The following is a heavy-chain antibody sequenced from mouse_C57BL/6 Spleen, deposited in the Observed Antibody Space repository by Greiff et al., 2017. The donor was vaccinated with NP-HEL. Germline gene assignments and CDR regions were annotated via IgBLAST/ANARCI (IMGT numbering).Heavy chain of an antibody. CDR3: TREALYGSSLYYCDY. D-gene: IGHD1-1*01. V-gene: IGHV1-5*01. CDR2: LSPGNSDT. Sequence: DVQLQESGTVLARPGASVKMSCKTSGYTFTSYWMHWVKPRPGQGLAWIGALSPGNSDTSYNQKFKGKAKLTAVTSASTAYMELSSLTNEDSAVYYCTREALYGSSLYYCDYWGQGTTLTVSS. CDR1: GYTFTSYW. J-gene: IGHJ2*01.